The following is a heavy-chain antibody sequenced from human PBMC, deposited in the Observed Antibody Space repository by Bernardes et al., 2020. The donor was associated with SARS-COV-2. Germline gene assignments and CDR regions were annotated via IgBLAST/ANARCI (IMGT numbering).Heavy chain of an antibody. CDR1: GGSINSDNW. D-gene: IGHD3-10*01. Sequence: SETLSLTCAVSGGSINSDNWWTWVRRPPGKGLEWIGEIYHSGTTNYNPSLKSRVTISVDKSKNQFSLNLSSVTAADTAMYYCARGGSGGNYGKFDYWGQGTLVTVSS. J-gene: IGHJ4*02. CDR2: IYHSGTT. V-gene: IGHV4-4*02. CDR3: ARGGSGGNYGKFDY.